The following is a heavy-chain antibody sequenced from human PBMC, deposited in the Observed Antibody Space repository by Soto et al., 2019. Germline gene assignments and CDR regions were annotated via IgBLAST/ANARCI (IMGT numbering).Heavy chain of an antibody. D-gene: IGHD5-12*01. CDR3: ARDYPRGGYNHN. CDR1: GFTFTSSA. V-gene: IGHV1-58*02. CDR2: IDADNANA. J-gene: IGHJ4*02. Sequence: SVKVSCKASGFTFTSSAMHWVRQARGQRLEWIGWIDADNANANYAQMLQDRVTISTDTSTSTAYMELSSLRSEDTAVYYCARDYPRGGYNHNWGQGTLFTSPQ.